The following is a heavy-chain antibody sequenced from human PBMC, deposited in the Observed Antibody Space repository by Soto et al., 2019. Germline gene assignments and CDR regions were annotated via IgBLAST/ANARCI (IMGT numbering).Heavy chain of an antibody. Sequence: SETLSLTCTVSGGSISSGGYYWSWIRQHPGKGLEWIGYIYYSGSTYYNPSLKSRVTISVDTSKNQFSLKLSSVTAADTAVYYYARERIQLWLAVHYFDYWGQGTLVTVSS. J-gene: IGHJ4*02. CDR2: IYYSGST. CDR3: ARERIQLWLAVHYFDY. V-gene: IGHV4-31*03. D-gene: IGHD5-18*01. CDR1: GGSISSGGYY.